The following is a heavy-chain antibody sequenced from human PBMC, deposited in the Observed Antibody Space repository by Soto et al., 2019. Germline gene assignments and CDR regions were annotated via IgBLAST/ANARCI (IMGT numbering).Heavy chain of an antibody. J-gene: IGHJ3*02. CDR1: GFTVSSNY. V-gene: IGHV3-53*02. Sequence: EVQLVETGGGLIQPGGSLRLSCAASGFTVSSNYMSWVRQAPGKGLEWVSVIYSGVSTYYSDSVKGRFTISRDNSKNTLYLQMNSLRAEDTAVYYCARDRRRMRYYYDSSGYYYDRAFDIWGQGTMVTVSS. D-gene: IGHD3-22*01. CDR3: ARDRRRMRYYYDSSGYYYDRAFDI. CDR2: IYSGVST.